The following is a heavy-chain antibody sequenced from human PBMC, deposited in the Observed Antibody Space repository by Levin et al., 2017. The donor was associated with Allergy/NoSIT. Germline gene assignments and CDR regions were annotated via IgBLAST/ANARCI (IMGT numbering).Heavy chain of an antibody. Sequence: GESLKISCAASTFTFSSYAMTWVRQAPGKGLEWVSGIGGRGGDTSYADSVKGRFTISRDNSKNTLFLQMNSLRAEDTAVYYCAKKIYDFQYGMDVWGQGTTVTVSS. CDR2: IGGRGGDT. J-gene: IGHJ6*02. CDR1: TFTFSSYA. D-gene: IGHD3-3*01. V-gene: IGHV3-23*01. CDR3: AKKIYDFQYGMDV.